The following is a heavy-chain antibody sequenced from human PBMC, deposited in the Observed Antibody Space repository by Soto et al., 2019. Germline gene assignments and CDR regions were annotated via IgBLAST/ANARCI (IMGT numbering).Heavy chain of an antibody. CDR1: GFTFSSYS. Sequence: GGSLRLSCAASGFTFSSYSMNWVRQAPGKGLEWVSYISSSSGTIYYADSVKGRFTISRDNDKNSLYLQMNSLRAEDTAVYYCAEDFDYWGQGTLVTVSS. CDR2: ISSSSGTI. CDR3: AEDFDY. V-gene: IGHV3-48*01. J-gene: IGHJ4*02.